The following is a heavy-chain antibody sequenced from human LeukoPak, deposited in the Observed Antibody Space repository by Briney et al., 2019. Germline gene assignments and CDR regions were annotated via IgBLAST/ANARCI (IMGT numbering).Heavy chain of an antibody. CDR3: ARSGGYSSGWYY. CDR2: INHSGST. D-gene: IGHD6-19*01. CDR1: GGSFSGYY. V-gene: IGHV4-34*01. Sequence: SETLSLTCAVYGGSFSGYYWSWIRQPPGKGLEWIGEINHSGSTNYNPSLKSRVTISVDTSKNQFSLKLSSVTAADTAVYYCARSGGYSSGWYYWGQGTLVTVSS. J-gene: IGHJ4*02.